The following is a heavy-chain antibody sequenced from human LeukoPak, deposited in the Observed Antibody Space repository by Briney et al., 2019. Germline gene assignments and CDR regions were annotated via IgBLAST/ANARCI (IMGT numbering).Heavy chain of an antibody. D-gene: IGHD6-13*01. V-gene: IGHV3-23*01. CDR2: IRSSAGRA. CDR3: AKGIPSSSSGGAYYFDH. CDR1: GFTFSSYA. Sequence: GGSLRLSCAASGFTFSSYAMSWVRQSPGKGLEWVSAIRSSAGRAWYADSVKGRFTISRDNSKNTLYLQMNSLRDEDTAVYYCAKGIPSSSSGGAYYFDHWAREPWSPSPQ. J-gene: IGHJ4*02.